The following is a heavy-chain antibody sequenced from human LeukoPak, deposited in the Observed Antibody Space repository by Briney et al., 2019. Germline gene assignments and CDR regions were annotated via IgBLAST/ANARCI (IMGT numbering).Heavy chain of an antibody. J-gene: IGHJ4*02. CDR2: ISGSGGST. CDR1: GFTFSSYA. V-gene: IGHV3-23*01. CDR3: ARAHGDYAPVGY. D-gene: IGHD4-17*01. Sequence: GGSLRLSCAASGFTFSSYAMSWVRQAPGKGLEWVSAISGSGGSTYYADSVKGRFTISRDNAKNSLYLQMNSLRAEDTAVYYCARAHGDYAPVGYWGQGTLVTVSS.